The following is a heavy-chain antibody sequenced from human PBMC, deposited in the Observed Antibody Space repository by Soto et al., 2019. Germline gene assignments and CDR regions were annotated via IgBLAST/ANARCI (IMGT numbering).Heavy chain of an antibody. Sequence: PSETLSLTCAVYGGSFSGYYWSWIRQPPGKGLEWIGEINHSGSTNYNPSLKSRVTISVDTSKNQFSLKLSSVTAADTAVYYCARMNSGYGYYYYYYMDVWAKGTTVTVSS. J-gene: IGHJ6*03. CDR1: GGSFSGYY. V-gene: IGHV4-34*01. CDR2: INHSGST. CDR3: ARMNSGYGYYYYYYMDV. D-gene: IGHD5-12*01.